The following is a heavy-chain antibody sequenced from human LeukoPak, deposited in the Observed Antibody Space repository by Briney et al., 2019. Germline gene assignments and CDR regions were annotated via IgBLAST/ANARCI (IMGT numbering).Heavy chain of an antibody. D-gene: IGHD3-22*01. V-gene: IGHV3-21*01. CDR2: ISSSSSYI. CDR1: GFTFSSYA. CDR3: ARDDSSGYYPTEFDY. J-gene: IGHJ4*02. Sequence: GGSLRLSCAASGFTFSSYAMSWVRQAPGKGLEWVSSISSSSSYIYYADSVKGRFTISRDNAKNSLYLQMNSLRAEDTAVYYCARDDSSGYYPTEFDYWGQGALVTVSS.